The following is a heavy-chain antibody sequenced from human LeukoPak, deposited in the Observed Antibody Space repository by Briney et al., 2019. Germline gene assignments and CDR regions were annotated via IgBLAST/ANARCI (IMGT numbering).Heavy chain of an antibody. Sequence: GESLKISCKGSGYSFTSYCIGCVRHMPRKGLEWMGIIYPCDSDTRYSPSFQGQVTISADKSISTAYLQWSSLKASDTGMYYCARSTESSGCDFWGQGTLVTVSS. D-gene: IGHD6-19*01. CDR1: GYSFTSYC. J-gene: IGHJ4*02. V-gene: IGHV5-51*01. CDR3: ARSTESSGCDF. CDR2: IYPCDSDT.